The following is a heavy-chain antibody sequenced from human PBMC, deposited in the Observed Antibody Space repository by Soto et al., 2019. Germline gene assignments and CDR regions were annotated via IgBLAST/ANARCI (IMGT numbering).Heavy chain of an antibody. CDR2: IYYSGST. J-gene: IGHJ4*02. Sequence: PWETLSLTCTVSGGSISSYYWSWIRQPPGKGLEWIGYIYYSGSTNYNPSLKSRVTISVDTSKNQFSLKLNSMTAADTAVYYCARHNYGSGSTYFDYWGQGTLVTVS. CDR3: ARHNYGSGSTYFDY. D-gene: IGHD3-10*01. V-gene: IGHV4-59*08. CDR1: GGSISSYY.